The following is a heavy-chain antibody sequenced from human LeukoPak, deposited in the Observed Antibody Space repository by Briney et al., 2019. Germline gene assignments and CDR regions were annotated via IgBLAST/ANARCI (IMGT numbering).Heavy chain of an antibody. D-gene: IGHD5/OR15-5a*01. CDR2: ISGSGATT. V-gene: IGHV3-23*01. Sequence: WVSTISGSGATTYSADSVKGRFIISRDNSKNTLYLQMNSLRAEDTAVYYCARSTDFDAFDIWGQGTMVTVSS. J-gene: IGHJ3*02. CDR3: ARSTDFDAFDI.